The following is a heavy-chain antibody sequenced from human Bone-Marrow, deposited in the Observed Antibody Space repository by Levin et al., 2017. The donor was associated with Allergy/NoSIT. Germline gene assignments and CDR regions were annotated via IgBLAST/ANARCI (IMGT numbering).Heavy chain of an antibody. V-gene: IGHV2-5*02. Sequence: QTLTLTCTFSGFSLTTSGVGVGWIRQPPGKALEWLALIYWDDDKRYSPSLKSRLTITKDTSKNQVVLTMTNMDRVDTATYYCAHQTSRTWGNWFDPWGQGALVSVSS. D-gene: IGHD7-27*01. CDR1: GFSLTTSGVG. CDR3: AHQTSRTWGNWFDP. CDR2: IYWDDDK. J-gene: IGHJ5*02.